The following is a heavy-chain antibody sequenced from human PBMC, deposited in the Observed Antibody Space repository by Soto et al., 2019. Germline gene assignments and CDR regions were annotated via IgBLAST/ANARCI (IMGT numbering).Heavy chain of an antibody. V-gene: IGHV3-74*01. CDR1: GFTFSSYW. D-gene: IGHD3-22*01. Sequence: GGSLRLSCAASGFTFSSYWMHWVRQAPGKGLVWVSRINSDGRSTSYADSVKGRFTISRDNAKNTLYLQMNSLRAEDTAVYYCARAPQLYYYDSSGQGGMDVWGQGTTVTVSS. J-gene: IGHJ6*02. CDR2: INSDGRST. CDR3: ARAPQLYYYDSSGQGGMDV.